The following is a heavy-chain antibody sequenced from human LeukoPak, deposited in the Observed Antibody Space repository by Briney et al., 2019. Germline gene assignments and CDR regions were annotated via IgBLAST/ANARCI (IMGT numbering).Heavy chain of an antibody. CDR3: ARGGFYSGSYYNSEGGFDY. J-gene: IGHJ4*02. CDR1: GYTFTSYD. V-gene: IGHV1-8*01. D-gene: IGHD3-10*01. Sequence: ASVKVSCKASGYTFTSYDINWVRQATGQGLEWMGWMNPNSGNTGYAQKFQGRVTMARNTSISTAYMELSSLRSEDTAVYYCARGGFYSGSYYNSEGGFDYWGQGTLVTVSS. CDR2: MNPNSGNT.